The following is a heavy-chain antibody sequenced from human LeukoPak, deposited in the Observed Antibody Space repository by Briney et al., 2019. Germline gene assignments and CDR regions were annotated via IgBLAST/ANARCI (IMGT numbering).Heavy chain of an antibody. CDR3: ARKFLTGRLIDY. CDR2: ISYDGSNE. Sequence: GRSLRLSCAASGFTFSNYGMHWVRQAPGKGLEWVAVISYDGSNEYYADSVKGRFAISRDTSKNTLYLQMNGLRAEDTALYYCARKFLTGRLIDYWGQGTLVTVSS. J-gene: IGHJ4*02. CDR1: GFTFSNYG. D-gene: IGHD7-27*01. V-gene: IGHV3-30*03.